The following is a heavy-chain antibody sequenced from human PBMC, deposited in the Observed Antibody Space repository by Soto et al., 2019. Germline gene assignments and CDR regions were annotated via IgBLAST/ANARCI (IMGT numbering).Heavy chain of an antibody. CDR3: ARSHNYYYYGFDV. D-gene: IGHD3-10*01. J-gene: IGHJ6*02. CDR1: GGSVRIGDYF. CDR2: IYYSGST. V-gene: IGHV4-61*08. Sequence: SETLSLTCTVSGGSVRIGDYFWSWLRQSPGKRLEWIVYIYYSGSTNYNPSLKSRATISVDTSKSQVSLTLTSMTAADAALYYCARSHNYYYYGFDVWGQGTAVTVSS.